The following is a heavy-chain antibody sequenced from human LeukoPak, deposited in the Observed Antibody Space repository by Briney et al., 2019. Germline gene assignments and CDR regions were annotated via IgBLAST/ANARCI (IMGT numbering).Heavy chain of an antibody. V-gene: IGHV1-18*01. Sequence: GASVKVSCKASGYTFTSYGISWVRQAPGQGLEWMGWISAYNGNTNYAQKLQGRVTMTTDTSTSTAYMELRSLRSDDTAVYYCARVRYGTYRRYCSSTSCPWLVDYWGQGTLVTVSS. CDR2: ISAYNGNT. D-gene: IGHD2-2*01. CDR1: GYTFTSYG. J-gene: IGHJ4*02. CDR3: ARVRYGTYRRYCSSTSCPWLVDY.